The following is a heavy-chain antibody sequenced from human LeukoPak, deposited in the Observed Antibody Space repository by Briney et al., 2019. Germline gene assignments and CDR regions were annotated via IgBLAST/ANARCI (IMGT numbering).Heavy chain of an antibody. CDR2: INPNSGGT. J-gene: IGHJ4*02. D-gene: IGHD2/OR15-2a*01. CDR1: GYTFTGYY. CDR3: ARTLVPNILLYFDY. V-gene: IGHV1-2*02. Sequence: ASVKVSCKASGYTFTGYYMHWLRQAPGQGLEWMGWINPNSGGTNYAQKFQGRVTMTRDTSISTAYMELSRLRSDDTAVYYCARTLVPNILLYFDYWGQGTLVTVSS.